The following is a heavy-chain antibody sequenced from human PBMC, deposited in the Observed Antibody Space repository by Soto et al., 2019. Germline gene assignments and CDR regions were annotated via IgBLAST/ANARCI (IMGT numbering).Heavy chain of an antibody. V-gene: IGHV1-46*01. D-gene: IGHD2-15*01. J-gene: IGHJ4*02. CDR2: INPGGGST. CDR1: GYTFTTYY. CDR3: ARVYCSGGSCYGIDY. Sequence: QVQLVQSGAEVKKPGASVKVSCKASGYTFTTYYMHWVRQAPGQGLEWMGIINPGGGSTSYAQKFHGRVTMTRDTYTSTVYVELSSLRSEDTAVYYCARVYCSGGSCYGIDYWGQGTLVTVSS.